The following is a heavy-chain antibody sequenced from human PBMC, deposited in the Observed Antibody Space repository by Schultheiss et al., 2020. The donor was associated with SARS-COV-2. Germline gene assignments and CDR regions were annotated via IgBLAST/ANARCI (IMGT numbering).Heavy chain of an antibody. J-gene: IGHJ6*02. V-gene: IGHV6-1*01. CDR3: ARDPYYYASGYYYDELTRETYFFGMDV. CDR1: GDSLSSNTVA. Sequence: SQTLSLTCAISGDSLSSNTVAWNWIRQSPSRGLEWLGRTYYRSKWYYDYAVSVKSRININPDTSKNQFSLQLYSVTPEDTAVYYCARDPYYYASGYYYDELTRETYFFGMDVLGQGTTVTVSS. D-gene: IGHD3-10*01. CDR2: TYYRSKWYY.